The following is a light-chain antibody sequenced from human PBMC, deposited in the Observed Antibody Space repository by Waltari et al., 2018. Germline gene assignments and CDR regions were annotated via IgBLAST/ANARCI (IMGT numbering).Light chain of an antibody. CDR3: ATWDDGLGGVWV. J-gene: IGLJ3*02. Sequence: QSVLTQPPSASATPGHRVIISCSGSDSNIGDNVVNWYQQLPGTAPKLLTYRNDLRPSGVPDRSSASKSGTSASLAISGLQSEDEADYYCATWDDGLGGVWVFGGGTKVTVL. CDR2: RND. V-gene: IGLV1-44*01. CDR1: DSNIGDNV.